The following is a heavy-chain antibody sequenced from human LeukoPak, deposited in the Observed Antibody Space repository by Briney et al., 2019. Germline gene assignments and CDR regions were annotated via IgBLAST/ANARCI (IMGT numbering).Heavy chain of an antibody. CDR2: IYSGGST. CDR1: GFTVSSNY. CDR3: ARDLSLVGANYGAFDV. D-gene: IGHD1-26*01. Sequence: GGSLRLACAASGFTVSSNYMSWVRQAPGKGLEWVSVIYSGGSTYYADSVRGRFIISRDNSKNTLYVQMNSLRVEDTAVYYCARDLSLVGANYGAFDVWGQGAMVTVSS. J-gene: IGHJ3*01. V-gene: IGHV3-53*01.